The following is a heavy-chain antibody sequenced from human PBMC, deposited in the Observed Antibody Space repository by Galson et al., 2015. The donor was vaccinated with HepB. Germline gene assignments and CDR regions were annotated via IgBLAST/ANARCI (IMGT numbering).Heavy chain of an antibody. CDR2: SDPGDSYS. J-gene: IGHJ4*02. CDR1: GYSFTSYW. Sequence: QSGAEVKKPGESLKISCKGSGYSFTSYWISWVRQMPGKGLEWMGRSDPGDSYSNYSPSFQGHVTISTDKSISTAYLQWSSLRASDTAIYYCARRVGYGSGTDTYFDFWGQGTLVTVSS. D-gene: IGHD3-10*01. V-gene: IGHV5-10-1*01. CDR3: ARRVGYGSGTDTYFDF.